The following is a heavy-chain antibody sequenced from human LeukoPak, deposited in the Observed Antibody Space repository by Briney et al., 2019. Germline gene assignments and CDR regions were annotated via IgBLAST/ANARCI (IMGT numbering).Heavy chain of an antibody. D-gene: IGHD3-10*01. CDR2: ISSSSSTI. Sequence: PSETLSLTCAVYGGSFSSYSMNWVRQAPGKGLEWVSYISSSSSTIYYADSVKGRFTISRDNAKNSLYLQMNSLRAEDTAVYYCAREMPVTGNYWGQGTLVTVSS. J-gene: IGHJ4*02. V-gene: IGHV3-48*01. CDR1: GGSFSSYS. CDR3: AREMPVTGNY.